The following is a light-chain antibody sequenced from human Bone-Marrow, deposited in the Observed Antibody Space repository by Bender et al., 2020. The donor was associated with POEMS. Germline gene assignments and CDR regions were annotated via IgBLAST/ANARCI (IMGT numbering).Light chain of an antibody. V-gene: IGLV2-23*02. CDR3: CSYTGSTDFDV. CDR1: RSDVGSYNL. J-gene: IGLJ1*01. CDR2: EVS. Sequence: QSALTQPASVSGSPGQSITIPCTGTRSDVGSYNLVSWNQQHPGKAPKLIIYEVSKRPSGISSRFSGSKFGNTASLTISGLQAEDEADYYCCSYTGSTDFDVFGTGTKVTV.